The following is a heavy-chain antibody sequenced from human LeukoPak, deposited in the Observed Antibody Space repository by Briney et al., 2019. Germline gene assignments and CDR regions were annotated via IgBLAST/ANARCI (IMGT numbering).Heavy chain of an antibody. CDR2: ISSSGGST. CDR1: GFTFSSYA. J-gene: IGHJ4*02. Sequence: GGSLRLSCAASGFTFSSYAMSWVRQAPGKGLEWVSAISSSGGSTYYADSVKGRFTISRDNSKNTLYLQMNALRAEATAVYYCAKDLAPTNDYWGQGTLVTVSS. V-gene: IGHV3-23*01. D-gene: IGHD3-3*02. CDR3: AKDLAPTNDY.